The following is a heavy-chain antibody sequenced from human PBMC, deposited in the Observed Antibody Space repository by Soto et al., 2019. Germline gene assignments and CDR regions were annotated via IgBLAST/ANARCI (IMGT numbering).Heavy chain of an antibody. CDR1: GFTFRRHA. V-gene: IGHV3-30*04. J-gene: IGHJ4*02. CDR3: ARSRSGAVADSFDS. CDR2: VSSDGSAK. D-gene: IGHD3-10*01. Sequence: QVHLVESGGGVVQPGRSLRLSCAASGFTFRRHAVHWVRQAPGKGLEWVAVVSSDGSAKYYLDSVKGRFTSSRDNSKNTAFLQLNSLSSEDTAVCYCARSRSGAVADSFDSWGQGTLVTVST.